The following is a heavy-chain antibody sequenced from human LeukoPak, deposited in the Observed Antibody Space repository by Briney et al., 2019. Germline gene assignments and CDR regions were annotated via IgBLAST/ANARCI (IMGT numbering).Heavy chain of an antibody. CDR3: ARGPVGGTTYNDGDAFDI. CDR1: GGSISSGSYY. Sequence: SETLSPTCTVSGGSISSGSYYWSWIRQPAGKGLEWIGRIYTSGSTNYNPSLKSRVTISVDTSKNQFSLKLSSVTAADTAVYYCARGPVGGTTYNDGDAFDIWGQGTMVTVSS. V-gene: IGHV4-61*02. D-gene: IGHD1-7*01. CDR2: IYTSGST. J-gene: IGHJ3*02.